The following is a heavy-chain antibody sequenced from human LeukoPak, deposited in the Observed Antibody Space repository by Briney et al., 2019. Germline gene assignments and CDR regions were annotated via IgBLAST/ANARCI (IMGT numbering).Heavy chain of an antibody. D-gene: IGHD5-18*01. Sequence: ASVKVSCKASGYTFTGYYMHWVRQAPGQGLEWMGWINPNSGGTNYAQKFQGRVTMTRDTSISTAYMELSRLRSDDTAVYYCARTNTAMARRTYNWFDPWGQGTLVTVSS. CDR3: ARTNTAMARRTYNWFDP. J-gene: IGHJ5*02. V-gene: IGHV1-2*02. CDR2: INPNSGGT. CDR1: GYTFTGYY.